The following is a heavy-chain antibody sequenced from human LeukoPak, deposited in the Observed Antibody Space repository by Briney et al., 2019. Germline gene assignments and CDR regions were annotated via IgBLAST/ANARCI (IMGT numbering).Heavy chain of an antibody. V-gene: IGHV3-30*18. Sequence: GGSLRLSCAASEFSVGSNYMTWVRQAPGKGLEWVAVISYDGSNKYYADSVKGRFTISRDNSKNTLYLQMNSLRAEDTAVYYCAKEESWVSPASLDYWGQGTLVTVSS. CDR3: AKEESWVSPASLDY. J-gene: IGHJ4*02. CDR1: EFSVGSNY. D-gene: IGHD3-16*01. CDR2: ISYDGSNK.